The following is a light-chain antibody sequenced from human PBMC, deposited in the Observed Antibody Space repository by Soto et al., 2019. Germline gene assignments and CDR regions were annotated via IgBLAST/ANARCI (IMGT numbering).Light chain of an antibody. Sequence: QSVLTQPPSVSGAPGQRGTISCTGSSSNIGANYDVHWYQVLPGTAPKLLIYANTNRPSGVPDRFSGSKSGTSASLAITGLQAEDEADYSCQSYDNSLSGPVVFGGGTKLTV. J-gene: IGLJ3*02. CDR2: ANT. CDR3: QSYDNSLSGPVV. V-gene: IGLV1-40*01. CDR1: SSNIGANYD.